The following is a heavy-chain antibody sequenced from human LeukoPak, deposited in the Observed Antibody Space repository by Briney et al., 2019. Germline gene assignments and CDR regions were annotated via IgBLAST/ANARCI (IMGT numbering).Heavy chain of an antibody. CDR2: ISSSSSYI. D-gene: IGHD3-3*01. J-gene: IGHJ5*02. V-gene: IGHV3-21*01. Sequence: GGSLRLSCAASGFTFSSYSMNWVRQAPGKGLEWVSSISSSSSYIYYADSVKGRFTISRDNAKNSLYLQMNSLRAEDTAVYYCAREGTLYYDPGGNWFDPWGQGTLVTVSS. CDR3: AREGTLYYDPGGNWFDP. CDR1: GFTFSSYS.